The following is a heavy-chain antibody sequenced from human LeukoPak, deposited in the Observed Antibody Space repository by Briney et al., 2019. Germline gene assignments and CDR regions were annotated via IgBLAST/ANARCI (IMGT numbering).Heavy chain of an antibody. CDR1: GFTFNNYA. J-gene: IGHJ6*04. V-gene: IGHV3-23*01. CDR2: ISGSGANT. Sequence: GGFLRLSCAASGFTFNNYAMSWVRQAPGKGLEWVSTISGSGANTYYADSVKGRFTISRDNSKNTLYLQMNSLRVEDTAVYYCAKTYYYGSGRGYGLDVWGKGTTVTVSS. D-gene: IGHD3-10*01. CDR3: AKTYYYGSGRGYGLDV.